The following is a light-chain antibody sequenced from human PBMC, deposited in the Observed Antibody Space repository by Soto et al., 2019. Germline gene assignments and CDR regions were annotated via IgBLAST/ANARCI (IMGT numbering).Light chain of an antibody. J-gene: IGLJ2*01. CDR3: SSYTISSTPLYVV. CDR1: SSDVGGYNY. Sequence: QSALTQPASVSGSPGQSITISCTGTSSDVGGYNYVSWYQQHPGKAPKLMIYDVSNRPSGVSNRFSGSKSGNTASLTISGLQAEDEADYYCSSYTISSTPLYVVFGGGTKLIVL. CDR2: DVS. V-gene: IGLV2-14*01.